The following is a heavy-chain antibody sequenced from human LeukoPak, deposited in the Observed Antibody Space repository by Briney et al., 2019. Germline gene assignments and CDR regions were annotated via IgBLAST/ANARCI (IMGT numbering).Heavy chain of an antibody. Sequence: GGSLRLSCEASGFTFSDYAMHWVRQAPGKGLEWVAVISKDGSDKYYPGSVRGRFTISRDNSKNTIYLQMDSLRAEDTAIYYCARDYWWNYDYWGQGTLVTVSS. CDR1: GFTFSDYA. J-gene: IGHJ4*02. D-gene: IGHD1-7*01. V-gene: IGHV3-30-3*01. CDR2: ISKDGSDK. CDR3: ARDYWWNYDY.